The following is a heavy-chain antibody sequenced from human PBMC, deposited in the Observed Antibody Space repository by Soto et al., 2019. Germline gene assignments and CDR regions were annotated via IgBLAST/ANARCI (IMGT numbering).Heavy chain of an antibody. V-gene: IGHV4-61*01. J-gene: IGHJ4*02. CDR2: ISSSGST. D-gene: IGHD5-18*01. CDR1: GDSVSSDSYY. CDR3: ARDIRGYSRAFDY. Sequence: KPSETLSLTCTVSGDSVSSDSYYWTWIRQPPGKGLEWIGYISSSGSTKYNPSLKSRVTISLDTSSNQFSLELTSVTAADTAIYYCARDIRGYSRAFDYWGQGTLVTVSS.